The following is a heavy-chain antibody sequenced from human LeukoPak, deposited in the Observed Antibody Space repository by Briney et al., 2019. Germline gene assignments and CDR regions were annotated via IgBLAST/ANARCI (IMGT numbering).Heavy chain of an antibody. J-gene: IGHJ4*02. D-gene: IGHD4-17*01. Sequence: GASVKVSCKTSGYTFTSYYMHWVRQAPGQGLEWMGIIDPSGGNTTYAQKFQGRVTMTKDTSTSTVYMELNSLRSEDTAVYYCARDLFAEVTTTEFDYWGQGTLVTVSS. CDR3: ARDLFAEVTTTEFDY. V-gene: IGHV1-46*01. CDR2: IDPSGGNT. CDR1: GYTFTSYY.